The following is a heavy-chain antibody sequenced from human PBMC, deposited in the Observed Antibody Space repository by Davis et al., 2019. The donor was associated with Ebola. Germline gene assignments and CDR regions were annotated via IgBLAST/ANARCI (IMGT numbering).Heavy chain of an antibody. Sequence: ASVKVSCKASGYTFTSYYMHWVRQAPGQRLEWMGWINAGNGNTKYSQKFQGRVTITRDTSTSTAYMELRSLRSDDTAVYYCARDIAARPIDYWGQGTLVTVSS. J-gene: IGHJ4*02. CDR2: INAGNGNT. CDR3: ARDIAARPIDY. CDR1: GYTFTSYY. D-gene: IGHD6-6*01. V-gene: IGHV1-3*01.